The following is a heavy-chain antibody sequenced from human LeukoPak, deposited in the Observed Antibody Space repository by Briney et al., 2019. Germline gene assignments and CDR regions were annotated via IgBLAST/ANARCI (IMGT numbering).Heavy chain of an antibody. V-gene: IGHV1-3*01. D-gene: IGHD4-23*01. CDR3: ARRNFYGGNDDAFDI. CDR1: GYTFTSYA. CDR2: INAGNGNT. Sequence: ASVTVSCTASGYTFTSYAMHWVRQAPGQRVEWMGWINAGNGNTKYSQKFQGRVTITRDTSASTAYMELSSLRSEDTAVYYCARRNFYGGNDDAFDIWGQGTMVTVSS. J-gene: IGHJ3*02.